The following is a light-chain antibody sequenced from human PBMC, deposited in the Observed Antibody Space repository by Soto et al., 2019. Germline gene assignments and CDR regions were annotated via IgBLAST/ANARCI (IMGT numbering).Light chain of an antibody. CDR2: DAS. CDR1: QSVSSY. CDR3: QQRSNWPLSLT. V-gene: IGKV3-11*01. Sequence: EIVLTQSPATLSLSPGVRANLSCRDSQSVSSYLAWYQQKPGQAPRLLIYDASNRATGIPARFSGSGSGTDFTLTISSLEPEDFAVYYCQQRSNWPLSLTFGGGTKVEIK. J-gene: IGKJ4*01.